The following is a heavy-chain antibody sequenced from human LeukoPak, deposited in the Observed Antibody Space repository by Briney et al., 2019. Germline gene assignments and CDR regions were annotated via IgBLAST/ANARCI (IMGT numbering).Heavy chain of an antibody. CDR1: GGSIGSYY. CDR3: ARVSGGSCCGIDY. Sequence: SETLSLTCTVSGGSIGSYYWSWIRQPPGKGLEWIGYIYYSGSTNYNPSLKSRVTISVDTSKNQFSLELSSVTAADTAVYYCARVSGGSCCGIDYWGQGTLVTVSS. CDR2: IYYSGST. J-gene: IGHJ4*02. D-gene: IGHD2-15*01. V-gene: IGHV4-59*01.